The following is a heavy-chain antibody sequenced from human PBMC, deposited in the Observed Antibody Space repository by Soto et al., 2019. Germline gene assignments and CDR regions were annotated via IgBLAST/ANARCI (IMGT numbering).Heavy chain of an antibody. CDR3: ASRLTEATTTGAGFDI. J-gene: IGHJ3*02. CDR1: NGSIVNYY. V-gene: IGHV4-59*01. Sequence: QVQLQESGPGLVKPSETLSLTCTVSNGSIVNYYWSWIRQPPGKGLEWIGFIYYSGSTNYNPSLMSRVTISVDMSKTQHSLRLSYVTAADTAAYYCASRLTEATTTGAGFDIWGQGTMVTVSS. CDR2: IYYSGST. D-gene: IGHD3-9*01.